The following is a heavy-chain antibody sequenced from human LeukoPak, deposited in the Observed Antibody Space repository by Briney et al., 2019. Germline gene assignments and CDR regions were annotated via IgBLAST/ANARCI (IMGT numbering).Heavy chain of an antibody. Sequence: GGSLRLSCAASGFTFSSYAMSWVRQAPGKGLEWVSAISGSGGSTYYADSVKGRFTISRDNSKNTLYLQMNSLRAEDTAVYYCAKGFGYCSSTSCYNPHYYYYYGMDVWGRGTTVTVSS. D-gene: IGHD2-2*02. CDR1: GFTFSSYA. J-gene: IGHJ6*02. V-gene: IGHV3-23*01. CDR3: AKGFGYCSSTSCYNPHYYYYYGMDV. CDR2: ISGSGGST.